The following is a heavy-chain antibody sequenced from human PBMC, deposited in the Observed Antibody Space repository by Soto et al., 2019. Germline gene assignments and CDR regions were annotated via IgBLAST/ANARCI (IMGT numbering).Heavy chain of an antibody. CDR1: GFTFSYYS. Sequence: VQLVESGGGVVQPGRSLRLSCAASGFTFSYYSMHWVRQAPGKGLEWVAVISYDGSNKYYADSVKGRFIISRDNSKNRLYLQMNSLRAEDTAVYYCAKGPPLDYWGQGTLVTVSS. V-gene: IGHV3-30*18. CDR2: ISYDGSNK. J-gene: IGHJ4*02. CDR3: AKGPPLDY.